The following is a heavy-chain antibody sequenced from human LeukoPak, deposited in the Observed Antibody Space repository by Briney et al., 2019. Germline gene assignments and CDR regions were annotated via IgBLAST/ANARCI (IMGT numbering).Heavy chain of an antibody. CDR2: ISSSGSTI. CDR1: GFTFSDYY. Sequence: GGSLRLSCAASGFTFSDYYMSWIRQAPGKGLEWVSYISSSGSTIYYADSVKSRFTISRDNAKNSLYLQMNRLRAEDTAVYYCARGHYDVLAASYKWTPDYWGQGTLVTVSS. V-gene: IGHV3-11*01. CDR3: ARGHYDVLAASYKWTPDY. J-gene: IGHJ4*02. D-gene: IGHD3-9*01.